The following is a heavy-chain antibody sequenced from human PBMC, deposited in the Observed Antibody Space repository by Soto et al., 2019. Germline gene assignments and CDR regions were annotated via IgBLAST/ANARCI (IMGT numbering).Heavy chain of an antibody. J-gene: IGHJ4*02. Sequence: QVQLQESGPGLVKPSETLSLNCTVSGCPISSYYWSWIRQSPGKGLVWIGYIYYSGSTNYNPSLKSRVIISVDTSKNQFSLELSSVTAAETAVYYCARGSIGWPPRLDYWCQGSLVTVSS. V-gene: IGHV4-59*01. CDR3: ARGSIGWPPRLDY. CDR2: IYYSGST. D-gene: IGHD6-19*01. CDR1: GCPISSYY.